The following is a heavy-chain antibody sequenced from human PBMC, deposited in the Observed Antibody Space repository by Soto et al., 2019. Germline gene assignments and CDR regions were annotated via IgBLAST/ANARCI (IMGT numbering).Heavy chain of an antibody. CDR1: GFTFSDYY. D-gene: IGHD2-2*01. Sequence: GGSLRLSCAASGFTFSDYYMSWIRQAPGKGLEWVSYISSSGSTIYYADSVKGRFTISRDNAKNSLYLQMNSLRAEDTAVYYCASPPPGSTSCYRPGVGCPDAFDIWGQGTMVTVSS. J-gene: IGHJ3*02. V-gene: IGHV3-11*01. CDR3: ASPPPGSTSCYRPGVGCPDAFDI. CDR2: ISSSGSTI.